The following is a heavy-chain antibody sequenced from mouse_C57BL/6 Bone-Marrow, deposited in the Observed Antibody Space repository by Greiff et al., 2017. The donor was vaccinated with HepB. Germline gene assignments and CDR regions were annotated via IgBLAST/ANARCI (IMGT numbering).Heavy chain of an antibody. D-gene: IGHD1-1*01. CDR2: IDPEDGDT. CDR1: GFNIKDYY. V-gene: IGHV14-2*01. J-gene: IGHJ3*01. CDR3: ARTTVVARGCSFAY. Sequence: VQLQQSGAELVKPGASVKLSCTASGFNIKDYYMHWVKQRPEKGLEWIGSIDPEDGDTKYAPKFKGKATITADTSSNTAYLQLSSLTSEDTAVYYCARTTVVARGCSFAYWGQGTLVTVSA.